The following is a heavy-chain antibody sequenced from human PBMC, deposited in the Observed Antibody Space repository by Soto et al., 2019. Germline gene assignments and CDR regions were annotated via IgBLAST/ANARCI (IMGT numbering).Heavy chain of an antibody. Sequence: QVQLQESGPRLVKPSETLSLTCTVSGGSVTSGGYPWSWIRQPPGNGLEWIGYMYSDGRTNYNPSHRRRAPKSVDPSKNQFSLKLSSGTGADTADYYGGKADIVGASNWHFDLWGRGTLVTVSS. CDR2: MYSDGRT. CDR3: GKADIVGASNWHFDL. CDR1: GGSVTSGGYP. D-gene: IGHD1-26*01. J-gene: IGHJ2*01. V-gene: IGHV4-61*08.